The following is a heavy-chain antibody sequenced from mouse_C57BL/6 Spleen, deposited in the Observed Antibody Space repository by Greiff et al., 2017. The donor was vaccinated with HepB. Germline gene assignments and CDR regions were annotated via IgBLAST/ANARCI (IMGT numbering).Heavy chain of an antibody. CDR3: TTYYGNYVGWFAY. CDR2: IDPENGDT. D-gene: IGHD2-1*01. Sequence: EVKLQESGAELVRPGASVKLSCTASGFNIKDDYMHWVKQRPEQGLEWIGWIDPENGDTEYASKFQGKATITADTSSNTAYLQLSSLTSEDTAVYYCTTYYGNYVGWFAYWGQGTLVTVSA. CDR1: GFNIKDDY. V-gene: IGHV14-4*01. J-gene: IGHJ3*01.